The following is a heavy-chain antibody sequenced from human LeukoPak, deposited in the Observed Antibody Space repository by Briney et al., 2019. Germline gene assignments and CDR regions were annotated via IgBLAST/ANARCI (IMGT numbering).Heavy chain of an antibody. D-gene: IGHD2-21*02. Sequence: SQTLSLTSAISVDSVSSNSAAWNWIRQSPSRGLEWLGRTYYRSKWNTDYAISVRSRITITTDTSKNQFSLQLNSVTPEDTAVYYCARDGVTASYFLDYWGQGTLATVSS. J-gene: IGHJ4*02. CDR3: ARDGVTASYFLDY. V-gene: IGHV6-1*01. CDR2: TYYRSKWNT. CDR1: VDSVSSNSAA.